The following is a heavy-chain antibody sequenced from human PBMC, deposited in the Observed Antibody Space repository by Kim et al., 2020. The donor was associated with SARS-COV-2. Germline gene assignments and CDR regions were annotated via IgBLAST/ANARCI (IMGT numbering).Heavy chain of an antibody. CDR3: ARVASYYYGMDV. V-gene: IGHV3-33*01. J-gene: IGHJ6*02. CDR2: K. Sequence: KYFAASVKGRCTNSRDNSRNTLYLPMNSRRAEDTAVYYCARVASYYYGMDVWGQGTTVTVSS.